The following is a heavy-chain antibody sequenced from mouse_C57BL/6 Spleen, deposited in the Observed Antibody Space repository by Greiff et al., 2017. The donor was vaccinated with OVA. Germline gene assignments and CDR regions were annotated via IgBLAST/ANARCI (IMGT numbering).Heavy chain of an antibody. CDR2: IYPRSGNT. Sequence: VKLVESGAELARPGASVKLSCKASGYTFTSYGISWVKQRTGQGLEWIGEIYPRSGNTYYNEKFKGKATLTADKSSSTAYMELRSLTSEDSAVYFCARPYSNYEAMDYWGQGTSVTVSS. J-gene: IGHJ4*01. CDR1: GYTFTSYG. V-gene: IGHV1-81*01. D-gene: IGHD2-5*01. CDR3: ARPYSNYEAMDY.